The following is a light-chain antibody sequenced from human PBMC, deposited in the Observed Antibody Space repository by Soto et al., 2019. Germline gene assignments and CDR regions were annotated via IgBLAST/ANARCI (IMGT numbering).Light chain of an antibody. Sequence: EIVLTQSPGTLSLSPGERATLACRASQSLSSSYLAWYQQKPGQAPRLLIYGASSRATGIPDRFSGSGSGTDFTLTISRLEPEDFAVYFCQQYDRSPPTFGQGTKLEIK. CDR2: GAS. V-gene: IGKV3-20*01. CDR1: QSLSSSY. CDR3: QQYDRSPPT. J-gene: IGKJ2*01.